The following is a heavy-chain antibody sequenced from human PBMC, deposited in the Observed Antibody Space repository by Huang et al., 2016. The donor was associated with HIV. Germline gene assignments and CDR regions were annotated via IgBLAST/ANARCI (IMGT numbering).Heavy chain of an antibody. D-gene: IGHD3-10*01. J-gene: IGHJ3*02. CDR3: ARVLWFGATLDGFDI. CDR2: INTGKGNT. V-gene: IGHV1-3*04. CDR1: GYTFNTYG. Sequence: QVNLMQSGAEVKEPGASVKVSCKASGYTFNTYGVHWVRQAPGQRLEWMGWINTGKGNTKYSQNFQGRLTITRDTFATTVYMDLNSLTSEDTAVYYCARVLWFGATLDGFDIWGQGTTVTVSS.